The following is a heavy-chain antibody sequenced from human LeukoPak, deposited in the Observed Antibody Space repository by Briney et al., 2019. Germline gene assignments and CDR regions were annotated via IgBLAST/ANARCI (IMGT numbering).Heavy chain of an antibody. J-gene: IGHJ3*02. Sequence: GGSLRLSCAASGFSISSSAMNWVRQAPGKGLEWVSSINNVASHIYYAGSVRGRFTISRDNAKNSVYLQMNSLRAEDTAVYYCARDDYGGNPRDAFDIWGQGTMVTVSS. V-gene: IGHV3-21*04. D-gene: IGHD4-23*01. CDR2: INNVASHI. CDR3: ARDDYGGNPRDAFDI. CDR1: GFSISSSA.